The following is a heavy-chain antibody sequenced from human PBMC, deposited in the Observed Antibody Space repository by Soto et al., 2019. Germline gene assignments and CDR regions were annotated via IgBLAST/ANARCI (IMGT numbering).Heavy chain of an antibody. CDR2: ISSSSSTI. Sequence: EVQLVESGGGLVQPGGSLRLSCAASGFTFSSYSMNWVRQAPGKGLEWVSYISSSSSTIYYADSVKGRFTISRDNAKNSLYLQMNSLRDEDTAVYYCARAYYYDSSGYGGFDYWGQGTLVTVSS. J-gene: IGHJ4*02. CDR1: GFTFSSYS. V-gene: IGHV3-48*02. D-gene: IGHD3-22*01. CDR3: ARAYYYDSSGYGGFDY.